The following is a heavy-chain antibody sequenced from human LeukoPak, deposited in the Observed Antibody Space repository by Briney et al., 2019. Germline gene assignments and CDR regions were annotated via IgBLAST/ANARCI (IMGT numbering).Heavy chain of an antibody. Sequence: GGCLRLSCAASGFTFSHYAMHWVRQAPGKGLEWVAVISYHGIDKYYADSVKGRFTISRDNSKNALYLQMNSLRPEDTAVYYCARAGEDVVLGPTPVGGSPYNWFDPWGQGTLVTVSS. V-gene: IGHV3-30-3*01. J-gene: IGHJ5*02. D-gene: IGHD2-2*01. CDR2: ISYHGIDK. CDR1: GFTFSHYA. CDR3: ARAGEDVVLGPTPVGGSPYNWFDP.